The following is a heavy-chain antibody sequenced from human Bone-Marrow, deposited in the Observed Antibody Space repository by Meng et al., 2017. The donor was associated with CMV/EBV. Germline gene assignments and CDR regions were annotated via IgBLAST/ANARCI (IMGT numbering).Heavy chain of an antibody. V-gene: IGHV1-2*02. CDR2: INPNSGGT. J-gene: IGHJ6*02. CDR3: AREIRGKGSTLDV. Sequence: ASVKVSCNASGYTFTGYYMHWVRQDPGQGLEWMGWINPNSGGTNYAQKFQGRVTMTRDTSISTAYMELSRLRSDDTAVYYCAREIRGKGSTLDVWGQGTTVTVAS. D-gene: IGHD2/OR15-2a*01. CDR1: GYTFTGYY.